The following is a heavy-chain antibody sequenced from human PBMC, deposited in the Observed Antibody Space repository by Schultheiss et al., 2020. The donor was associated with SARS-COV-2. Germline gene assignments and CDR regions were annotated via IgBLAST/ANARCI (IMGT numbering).Heavy chain of an antibody. Sequence: GGSLRLSCAASGFTFSDYYMSWIRQAPGKGLEWVSSISSSSSYIYYADSVKGRFTISRDNAKNSLYLQMNSLRAEDTALYYCARVSKAPMIGFHYYMDVWGKGTTVTVSS. D-gene: IGHD3-16*01. CDR2: ISSSSSYI. V-gene: IGHV3-11*05. J-gene: IGHJ6*03. CDR1: GFTFSDYY. CDR3: ARVSKAPMIGFHYYMDV.